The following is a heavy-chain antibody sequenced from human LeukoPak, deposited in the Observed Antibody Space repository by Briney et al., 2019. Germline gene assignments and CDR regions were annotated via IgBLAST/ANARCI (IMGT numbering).Heavy chain of an antibody. V-gene: IGHV3-7*03. Sequence: GGSLRLSCATSGFTFSSNWMSWVRHVPGRGLDWVANIKPDGSAQYYAASVKGRFTVSRDNAKNSLYLQMNSLRAEDTAVYYCATPVGYSSGWLGQKRFDPWGQGTLVTVSS. J-gene: IGHJ5*02. CDR3: ATPVGYSSGWLGQKRFDP. CDR2: IKPDGSAQ. D-gene: IGHD6-19*01. CDR1: GFTFSSNW.